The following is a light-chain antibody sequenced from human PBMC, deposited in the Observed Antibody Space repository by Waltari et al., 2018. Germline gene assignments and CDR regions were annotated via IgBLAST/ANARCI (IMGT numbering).Light chain of an antibody. J-gene: IGKJ4*01. CDR1: QSVSGN. CDR2: GAS. V-gene: IGKV3-15*01. Sequence: EIVMTQSPAPLSVSQGERATLSCRASQSVSGNLAWYQQQPGTAPRLLIYGASTRDTGIPARFSGSGSGTEFTLTISSLQSEDFAVYYCQPYNNWPRTFGGGTKVEIK. CDR3: QPYNNWPRT.